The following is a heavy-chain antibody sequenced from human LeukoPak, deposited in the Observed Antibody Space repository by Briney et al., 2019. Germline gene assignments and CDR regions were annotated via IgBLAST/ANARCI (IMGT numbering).Heavy chain of an antibody. CDR2: ISAYNGNT. D-gene: IGHD3-9*01. CDR1: GYTFTSYG. V-gene: IGHV1-18*01. J-gene: IGHJ4*02. Sequence: ASVKVSCKASGYTFTSYGISWVRQAPGQGLEWMGWISAYNGNTNYAQKLQGRVTMTTDTSTSTAYMELRSLRSDDTAVYYCARRSRTPYDILTLFDYWGQGTLVTVSS. CDR3: ARRSRTPYDILTLFDY.